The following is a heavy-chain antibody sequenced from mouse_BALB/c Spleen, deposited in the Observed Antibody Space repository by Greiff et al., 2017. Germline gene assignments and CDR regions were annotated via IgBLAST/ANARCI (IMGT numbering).Heavy chain of an antibody. D-gene: IGHD2-14*01. V-gene: IGHV10S3*01. Sequence: GGGLVQPKGSLKLSCAASGFTFNTNAMTWVRQAPGKGLEWVARIRSKSNNYATYYADSVKDRFTISRDDSQSMLYLQMNNLKTEDTAMYYCVRDRDYRYEDYYAMDYWGQGTSVTVSS. CDR2: IRSKSNNYAT. J-gene: IGHJ4*01. CDR3: VRDRDYRYEDYYAMDY. CDR1: GFTFNTNA.